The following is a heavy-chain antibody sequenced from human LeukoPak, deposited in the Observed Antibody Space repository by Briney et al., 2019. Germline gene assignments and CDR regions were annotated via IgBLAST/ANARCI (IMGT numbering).Heavy chain of an antibody. D-gene: IGHD3-22*01. J-gene: IGHJ4*02. CDR2: IYYSGST. CDR1: GGSISSSSYY. Sequence: SETLSLTCTVSGGSISSSSYYWGWIRQPPGKGLEWIGGIYYSGSTYYNPSLKSRVTISVDTSKNQFSLKLSSVTAADTAVYYCARSRNYYDSSGYPYYFDYWGQGTLVTVSS. CDR3: ARSRNYYDSSGYPYYFDY. V-gene: IGHV4-39*07.